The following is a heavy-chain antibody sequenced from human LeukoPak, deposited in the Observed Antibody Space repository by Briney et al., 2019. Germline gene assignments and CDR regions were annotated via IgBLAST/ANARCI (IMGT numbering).Heavy chain of an antibody. CDR1: GFTVSSNY. Sequence: GGSLRLSCAASGFTVSSNYMSWVRQAPGKGLEWVSVIYSGGSINYADSVKGRFTVSRDNSKNTLYLQMNSLRAEDTAVYYCAREGCSGGSCYPDYGMDVWGQGTTVTVSS. CDR3: AREGCSGGSCYPDYGMDV. CDR2: IYSGGSI. J-gene: IGHJ6*02. D-gene: IGHD2-15*01. V-gene: IGHV3-53*01.